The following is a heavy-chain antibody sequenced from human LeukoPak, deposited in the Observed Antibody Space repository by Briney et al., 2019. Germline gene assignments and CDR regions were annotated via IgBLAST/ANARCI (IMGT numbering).Heavy chain of an antibody. D-gene: IGHD2-2*01. Sequence: PSETLSLTCTVSGGSISSGSYYWSWIRQPAGKGLEWIGRIYTSGSTNYNPSLKSRVTISVDTSKNQFSLKLSSVTAADTAVYYCARGIVVVPAAPGGWFDPWGQGTLVTVSS. CDR1: GGSISSGSYY. V-gene: IGHV4-61*02. CDR3: ARGIVVVPAAPGGWFDP. CDR2: IYTSGST. J-gene: IGHJ5*02.